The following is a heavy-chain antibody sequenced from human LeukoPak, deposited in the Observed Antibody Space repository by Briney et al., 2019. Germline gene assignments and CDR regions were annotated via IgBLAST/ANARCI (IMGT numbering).Heavy chain of an antibody. J-gene: IGHJ4*02. CDR1: GFTFNKYN. Sequence: PGGCLRLSCAASGFTFNKYNMNWVRQAPGKGLEWVSSISSSSSYIYYADSVKGRFTISRDNAKNSLYLQMNSLRAEDTAVYYCAREGHSSSWYFSPDYWGQGTLVTVSS. V-gene: IGHV3-21*01. CDR2: ISSSSSYI. D-gene: IGHD6-13*01. CDR3: AREGHSSSWYFSPDY.